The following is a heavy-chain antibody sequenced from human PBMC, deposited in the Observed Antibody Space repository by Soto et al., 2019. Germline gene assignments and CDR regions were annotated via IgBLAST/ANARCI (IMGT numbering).Heavy chain of an antibody. CDR2: IMPIFRKA. Sequence: QVQLVQSGAEVKKPGSSVKVSCKVSGGTFNNDAISWVRQAPGQGLEWMGGIMPIFRKADYAQEFQGRATITADKSTRTFYMELRSLRSGDTAIYYCARAEVRDTTRIDHWGQGTLVTVSS. D-gene: IGHD1-26*01. CDR3: ARAEVRDTTRIDH. CDR1: GGTFNNDA. J-gene: IGHJ4*02. V-gene: IGHV1-69*06.